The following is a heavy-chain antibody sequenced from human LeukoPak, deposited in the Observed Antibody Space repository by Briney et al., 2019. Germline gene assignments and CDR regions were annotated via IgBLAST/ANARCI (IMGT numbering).Heavy chain of an antibody. J-gene: IGHJ4*02. CDR3: ARATGHLGDY. V-gene: IGHV5-51*01. Sequence: GESLKISCKGSGYSFTTYWIGWVRQMPGKGLEWMGIIYPDDSDARYSPSFQGQVAISADKSISTAYLQWNSLKASDTAIYYCARATGHLGDYWGQGTLVTVSS. CDR1: GYSFTTYW. CDR2: IYPDDSDA. D-gene: IGHD3-10*01.